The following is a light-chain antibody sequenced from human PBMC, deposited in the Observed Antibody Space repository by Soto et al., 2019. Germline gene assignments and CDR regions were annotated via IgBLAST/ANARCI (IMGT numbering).Light chain of an antibody. V-gene: IGKV3-15*01. CDR2: GAS. CDR3: QQYNNWWT. CDR1: QSVSNN. J-gene: IGKJ1*01. Sequence: EIVMTQSPATLSVSPGERATLSCRASQSVSNNLAWYQKKPGQAPRLLIYGASTRATGIPARFSGSGSGTEFTLTLSRLQSEDFAFYYCQQYNNWWTFGQGTRVDIK.